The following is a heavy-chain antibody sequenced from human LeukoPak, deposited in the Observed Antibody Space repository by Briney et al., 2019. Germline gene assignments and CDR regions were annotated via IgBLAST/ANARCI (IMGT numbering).Heavy chain of an antibody. CDR2: IYYTGMT. V-gene: IGHV4-59*08. CDR3: ARHGRMVIMSKFSTGIDQ. CDR1: DGSISNYF. J-gene: IGHJ4*02. D-gene: IGHD2-8*01. Sequence: PSETLSLTCTVPDGSISNYFWSWIRQPTGKGLEWIGYIYYTGMTNSNPSLKSRVTISMDTSKNQFSLNLRSVTAADTAIYYCARHGRMVIMSKFSTGIDQWGQGTLVTVSS.